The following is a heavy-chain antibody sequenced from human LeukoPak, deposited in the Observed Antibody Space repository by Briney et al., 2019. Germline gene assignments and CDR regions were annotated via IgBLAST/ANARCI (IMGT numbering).Heavy chain of an antibody. V-gene: IGHV3-33*03. D-gene: IGHD1-26*01. Sequence: PGGSLRLSCAASGFTFSSYGMHWVRQAPGQGLEWVAVIWYDGSYTYYAESVKGRFTISRDNSRNTLYLQMSSLRAEDTAVYYCAKPTSGDGSFLIDYWGQGTLVIVSS. J-gene: IGHJ4*02. CDR1: GFTFSSYG. CDR3: AKPTSGDGSFLIDY. CDR2: IWYDGSYT.